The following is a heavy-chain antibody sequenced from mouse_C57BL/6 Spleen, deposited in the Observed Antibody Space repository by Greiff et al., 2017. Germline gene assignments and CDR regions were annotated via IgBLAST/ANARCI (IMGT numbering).Heavy chain of an antibody. CDR3: ARKDYGSSDY. V-gene: IGHV1-64*01. Sequence: VQLQQSGAELVKPGASVKLSCKASGYTFTSYWMHWVKQRPGQGLEWIGMIHPNSGSTNYNEKFKSKATLTVDKSSSTAYMQLSSLTSEDSAVYYCARKDYGSSDYWGQGTTLTVSS. CDR2: IHPNSGST. D-gene: IGHD1-1*01. J-gene: IGHJ2*01. CDR1: GYTFTSYW.